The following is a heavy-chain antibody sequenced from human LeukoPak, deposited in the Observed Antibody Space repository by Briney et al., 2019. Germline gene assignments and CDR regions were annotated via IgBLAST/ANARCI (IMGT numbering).Heavy chain of an antibody. D-gene: IGHD4-17*01. CDR1: GFTFSSYS. V-gene: IGHV3-21*01. J-gene: IGHJ4*02. Sequence: GGSLRLSCAASGFTFSSYSMNWVRQAPGKELEWVSSISSSSSYIYYADSVKGRFTISRDNAKNSLYLQMNSLRAEDTAVYYCAREPDYGDYVRYFDYWGQGTLVTVSS. CDR2: ISSSSSYI. CDR3: AREPDYGDYVRYFDY.